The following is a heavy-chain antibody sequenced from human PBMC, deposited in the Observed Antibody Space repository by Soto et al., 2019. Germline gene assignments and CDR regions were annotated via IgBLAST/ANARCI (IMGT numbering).Heavy chain of an antibody. Sequence: EVQLVESGGGLVKPGGSLRLSCAASGFTFSTYSMNLVRQTPGTGLEWFSSISSISTSIYYADSVKGRFTISRDNAKNALFLQMNSLRAADTAVYYCARYWVSNANCDSWGQGTLVTVSS. CDR1: GFTFSTYS. J-gene: IGHJ4*02. V-gene: IGHV3-21*01. CDR3: ARYWVSNANCDS. D-gene: IGHD3-9*01. CDR2: ISSISTSI.